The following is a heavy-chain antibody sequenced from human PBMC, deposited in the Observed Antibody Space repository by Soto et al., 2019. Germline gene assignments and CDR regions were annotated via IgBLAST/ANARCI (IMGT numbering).Heavy chain of an antibody. D-gene: IGHD6-13*01. Sequence: ASVKVSCKASGYIFTGYYMHWVRQAPGQGLECMGWINPKSGGTNYAQKFQGWVTMTRDTSISTAYMELSRLRSDDTAVYYCARDFGSSSYSFGPWGQGTLVTVSS. CDR3: ARDFGSSSYSFGP. J-gene: IGHJ5*02. CDR2: INPKSGGT. CDR1: GYIFTGYY. V-gene: IGHV1-2*04.